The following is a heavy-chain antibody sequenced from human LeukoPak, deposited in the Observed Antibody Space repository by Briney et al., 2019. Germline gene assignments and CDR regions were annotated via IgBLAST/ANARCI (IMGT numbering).Heavy chain of an antibody. V-gene: IGHV3-30-3*01. CDR3: ARAPEGYCSSPDY. CDR1: GFTFSSYA. CDR2: ISYDGSNK. D-gene: IGHD2-2*01. Sequence: PGGSLRLSCAASGFTFSSYAMHWVRQAPGKGLEWVAVISYDGSNKYYADSVKGRFTISRDNSKNTLYLQMNSLRAEDTAVYYCARAPEGYCSSPDYGGRGPRAPVPS. J-gene: IGHJ4*02.